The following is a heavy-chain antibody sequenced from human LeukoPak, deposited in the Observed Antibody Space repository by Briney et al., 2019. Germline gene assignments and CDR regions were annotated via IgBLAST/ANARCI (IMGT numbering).Heavy chain of an antibody. J-gene: IGHJ6*03. CDR2: IYYSGST. V-gene: IGHV4-39*07. CDR1: GGSISSNSYY. D-gene: IGHD1-26*01. Sequence: PSETLSLTCTVSGGSISSNSYYWGWIRQSPGKGLEWIGSIYYSGSTYYKPSLKSRLTISVDTSKNQFSLKLSSATAADTAVYYCARDGSVGSYYYYMDVWGKGTTVTVSS. CDR3: ARDGSVGSYYYYMDV.